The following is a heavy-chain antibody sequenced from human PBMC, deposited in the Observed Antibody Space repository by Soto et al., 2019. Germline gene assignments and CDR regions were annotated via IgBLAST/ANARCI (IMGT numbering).Heavy chain of an antibody. J-gene: IGHJ4*02. V-gene: IGHV3-21*02. D-gene: IGHD3-22*01. Sequence: EVQLVESGEGLVKPGGSLRLSCAASGFTFSLYAMIWVRQAPGKGLEWVSSVSSGSSYIYSADSLKGRFTISRDDAKNSLYLQMNSLRADDTAIYYCVRARATDSRPDYWGQGSLVTVSS. CDR2: VSSGSSYI. CDR3: VRARATDSRPDY. CDR1: GFTFSLYA.